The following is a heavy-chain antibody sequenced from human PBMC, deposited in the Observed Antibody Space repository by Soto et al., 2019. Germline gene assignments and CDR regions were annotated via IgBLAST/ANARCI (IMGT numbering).Heavy chain of an antibody. CDR2: ITADNGNT. J-gene: IGHJ5*02. CDR1: GYTFTNYA. D-gene: IGHD3-10*01. Sequence: ASVKVSCKASGYTFTNYAVHWVRQAPGQRLEWMGWITADNGNTKYSQKFQGRVTITRDTSASTAYMELSSLRSEDTAVYYCARDQSPHSMVRGVITLYNWFDPWGRG. CDR3: ARDQSPHSMVRGVITLYNWFDP. V-gene: IGHV1-3*01.